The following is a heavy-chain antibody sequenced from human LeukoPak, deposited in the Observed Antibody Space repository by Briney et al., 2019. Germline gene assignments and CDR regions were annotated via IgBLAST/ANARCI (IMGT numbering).Heavy chain of an antibody. J-gene: IGHJ4*02. D-gene: IGHD5-24*01. Sequence: SCKASGYTFTGYYMHWVRQAPGKGLEWVTFIHYDGGNKYYADSVKGRFTISRDNSKNTLYLQMNSLRVEDTAVYYCAKDHFPRRVGYNGGESDYWGQGTLVTISS. CDR1: GYTFTGYY. CDR3: AKDHFPRRVGYNGGESDY. V-gene: IGHV3-30*02. CDR2: IHYDGGNK.